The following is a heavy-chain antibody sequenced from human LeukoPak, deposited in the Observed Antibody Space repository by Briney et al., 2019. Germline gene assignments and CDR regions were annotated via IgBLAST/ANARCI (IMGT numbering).Heavy chain of an antibody. CDR3: AKAKYDYGDPVGWFDP. CDR1: GFTFSSYA. J-gene: IGHJ5*02. V-gene: IGHV3-23*01. CDR2: IPSSGNNR. D-gene: IGHD4-17*01. Sequence: GGFLRLSCAAAGFTFSSYAMSWVRQAPGKGLEWVSGIPSSGNNRYYADSVKGRFTISRDNSKNTLCLQMNSLRAEDSAIYYCAKAKYDYGDPVGWFDPWGQGTLVTVSS.